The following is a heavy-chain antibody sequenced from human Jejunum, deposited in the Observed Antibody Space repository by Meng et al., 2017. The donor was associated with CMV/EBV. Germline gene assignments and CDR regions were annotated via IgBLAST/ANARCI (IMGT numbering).Heavy chain of an antibody. CDR3: ARGGVLWCPLN. Sequence: TVSGGSISRDSYYWGLIRQPPGKCLEWIGSVFYSGSTYYNPSLRSRLTVSIDTTKNQFSLKLRSVTAADTAIYYCARGGVLWCPLNWGQGTLVTVSS. V-gene: IGHV4-39*07. J-gene: IGHJ1*01. CDR1: GGSISRDSYY. CDR2: VFYSGST. D-gene: IGHD2-21*01.